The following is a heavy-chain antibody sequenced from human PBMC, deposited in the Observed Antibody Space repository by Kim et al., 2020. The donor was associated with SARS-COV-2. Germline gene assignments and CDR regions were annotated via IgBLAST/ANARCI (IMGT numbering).Heavy chain of an antibody. Sequence: AASGRGRFTASRDNPKSTVKLQMNSLRAEDTAVYYCAGICGTTSCSDDYWGQGTLVTVSS. J-gene: IGHJ4*02. V-gene: IGHV3-23*01. D-gene: IGHD2-2*01. CDR3: AGICGTTSCSDDY.